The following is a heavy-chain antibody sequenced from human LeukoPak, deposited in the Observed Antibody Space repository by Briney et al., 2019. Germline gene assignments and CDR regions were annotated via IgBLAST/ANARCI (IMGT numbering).Heavy chain of an antibody. J-gene: IGHJ4*02. CDR3: TGPDLFNY. CDR2: IKSKTDGGTT. CDR1: GFTFNNAC. V-gene: IGHV3-15*01. Sequence: GGSLRLSCAASGFTFNNACMSGVRQAPGKGREWVGRIKSKTDGGTTEYAARVKGRFTISRDDSNNTLYLQMNSLKPEDTAVYYCTGPDLFNYWGQGTLVTVSS.